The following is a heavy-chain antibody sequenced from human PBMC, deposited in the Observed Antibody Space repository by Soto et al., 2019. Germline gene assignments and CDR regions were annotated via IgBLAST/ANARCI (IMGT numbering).Heavy chain of an antibody. CDR1: GFTFSSYG. Sequence: QVQLVESGGGVVQPGRSLRLSCAASGFTFSSYGMHWVRQAPGKGLEWVAVIWYDGSNKYYADSVKGRFTISRDNSKNTLSLQMNSLRAEDTAVYYCAREGNTAMAYWGQGTLVTVSS. CDR3: AREGNTAMAY. D-gene: IGHD5-18*01. J-gene: IGHJ4*02. V-gene: IGHV3-33*01. CDR2: IWYDGSNK.